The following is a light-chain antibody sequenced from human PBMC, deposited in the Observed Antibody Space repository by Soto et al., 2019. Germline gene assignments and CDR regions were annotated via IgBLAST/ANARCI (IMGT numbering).Light chain of an antibody. CDR1: SRDVGGYNY. CDR2: DVS. Sequence: QSVLTQPRSVSESPGQSVTISCTGTSRDVGGYNYVSWYQQHPGRAPKFMIYDVSKRPSGVPDRFSGSKSGKTASLTLSGLQADDEADYYCCSYAGSYKVYVFGTGTKVTVL. V-gene: IGLV2-11*01. CDR3: CSYAGSYKVYV. J-gene: IGLJ1*01.